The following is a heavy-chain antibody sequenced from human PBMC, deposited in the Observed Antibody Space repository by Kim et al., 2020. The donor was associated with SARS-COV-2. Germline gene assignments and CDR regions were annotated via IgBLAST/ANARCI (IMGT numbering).Heavy chain of an antibody. CDR3: ARIRAGATAIPYYFDY. J-gene: IGHJ4*02. D-gene: IGHD2-2*02. Sequence: SGKGRFTISRDNAKNSLYLQMNSLRAEDTAVYYCARIRAGATAIPYYFDYWGQGTLVTVSS. V-gene: IGHV3-11*06.